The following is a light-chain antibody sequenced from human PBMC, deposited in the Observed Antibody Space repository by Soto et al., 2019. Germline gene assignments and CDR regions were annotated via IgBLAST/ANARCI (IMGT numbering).Light chain of an antibody. CDR3: QQPSNWPPVST. CDR1: QSISKY. J-gene: IGKJ2*01. V-gene: IGKV3-11*01. CDR2: DAF. Sequence: EVVLTQSPATLSLSPGERAILSCRASQSISKYLAWYQQKPSQAPRLLIYDAFNRATGIPARFSGSGSVTDFTLTISRLEKEDCAVHYSQQPSNWPPVSTFGQETKLEIK.